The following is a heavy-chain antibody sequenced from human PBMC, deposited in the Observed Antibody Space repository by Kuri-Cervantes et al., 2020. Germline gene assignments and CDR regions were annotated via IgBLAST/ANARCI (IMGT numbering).Heavy chain of an antibody. J-gene: IGHJ6*02. CDR3: ALWRNDFWSGYSNYYGMDV. CDR1: GYTFTGYY. D-gene: IGHD3-3*01. CDR2: INPNSGGT. Sequence: ASVNVSCKASGYTFTGYYMHWVRQAPGQGLEWMGWINPNSGGTNYAQKFQGRVTMTRDTSISTAYMELSRLRSDDTAVYYCALWRNDFWSGYSNYYGMDVWGQGTTVTVSS. V-gene: IGHV1-2*02.